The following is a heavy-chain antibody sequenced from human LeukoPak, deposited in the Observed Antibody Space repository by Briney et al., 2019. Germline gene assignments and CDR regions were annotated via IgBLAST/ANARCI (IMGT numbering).Heavy chain of an antibody. V-gene: IGHV1-8*01. CDR2: MNPNSGNT. CDR1: GYTFTSYD. D-gene: IGHD6-13*01. J-gene: IGHJ5*02. Sequence: GASVTVSCTASGYTFTSYDINWVRQATGQGLEWMGWMNPNSGNTGYAQKFQGRVTMTRNTSISTAYMELSSLRSDDTAVYYCARKRVIAAAGTGPGWWFDPWGQGTLVTVSS. CDR3: ARKRVIAAAGTGPGWWFDP.